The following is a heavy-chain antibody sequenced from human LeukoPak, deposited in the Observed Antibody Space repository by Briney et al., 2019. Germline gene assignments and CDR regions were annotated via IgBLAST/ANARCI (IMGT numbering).Heavy chain of an antibody. Sequence: QPGRSLRLSCAASGFIFTSYAMSWVRQAPGKGLEWVSTISGSGHSIYYADSVKGRFTISRDNSKNTLYLQMNSLRAEDTAVYYCAKESPAFDYWGQGTLVTVSS. CDR1: GFIFTSYA. CDR3: AKESPAFDY. J-gene: IGHJ4*02. V-gene: IGHV3-23*01. CDR2: ISGSGHSI.